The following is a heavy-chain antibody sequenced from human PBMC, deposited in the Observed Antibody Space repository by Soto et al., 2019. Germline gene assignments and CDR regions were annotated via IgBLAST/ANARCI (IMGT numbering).Heavy chain of an antibody. D-gene: IGHD3-10*01. V-gene: IGHV1-58*01. CDR1: GFTFTSSA. J-gene: IGHJ4*02. CDR3: AADLLGGYYGSGKVAY. CDR2: IVVGSGNT. Sequence: ASVKVSCKASGFTFTSSAVQWVRQARGQRLEWIGWIVVGSGNTNYAQKFQERVTITRDMSTSTAYMELSSLRSEDTAVYYCAADLLGGYYGSGKVAYWGQGTLVTVSS.